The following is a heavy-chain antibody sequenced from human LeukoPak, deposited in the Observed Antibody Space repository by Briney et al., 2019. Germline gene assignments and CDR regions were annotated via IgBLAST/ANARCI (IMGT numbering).Heavy chain of an antibody. J-gene: IGHJ6*03. V-gene: IGHV4-59*11. CDR2: IYYSGST. D-gene: IGHD3-10*01. CDR1: GGSISSHY. CDR3: ARDSARITMVRGVYYYMDV. Sequence: SETLSLTCTVSGGSISSHYWSWIRQPPGKGLEWIGYIYYSGSTNYNPSLKSRVTISVDTSKNQFSLKLSSVTAADTAVYYCARDSARITMVRGVYYYMDVWGKGTTVTVSS.